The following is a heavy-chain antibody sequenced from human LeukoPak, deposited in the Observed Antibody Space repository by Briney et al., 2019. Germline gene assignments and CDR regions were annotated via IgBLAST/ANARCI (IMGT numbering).Heavy chain of an antibody. J-gene: IGHJ4*02. V-gene: IGHV3-48*03. D-gene: IGHD4-17*01. CDR1: GLTFSSYE. Sequence: GGSLRLSCAASGLTFSSYEMNWVRQAPGKGLEWVSYISGSGSTIYYADSVKGRFTISRDNAKNSLYLQMNSLRAEDTAVYYCARDRTTVTIKKFDYWGQGTLVTVSS. CDR2: ISGSGSTI. CDR3: ARDRTTVTIKKFDY.